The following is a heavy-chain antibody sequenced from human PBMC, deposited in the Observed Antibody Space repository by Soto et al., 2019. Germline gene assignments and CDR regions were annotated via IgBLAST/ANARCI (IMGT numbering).Heavy chain of an antibody. Sequence: PSETLSLTCTVSGGSISSGGYYWSWIRQHPGKGLEWIGYIYYSGSTYYNPSLKSRVTISVDTSKNQFSLKLSSVTAADTAVYYCAREPVTLTGYYLFDYWGQGTLVTVSS. CDR1: GGSISSGGYY. J-gene: IGHJ4*02. CDR3: AREPVTLTGYYLFDY. CDR2: IYYSGST. V-gene: IGHV4-31*03. D-gene: IGHD3-9*01.